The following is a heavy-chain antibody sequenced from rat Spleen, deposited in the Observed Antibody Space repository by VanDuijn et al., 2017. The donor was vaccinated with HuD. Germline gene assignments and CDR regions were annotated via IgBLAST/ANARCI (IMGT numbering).Heavy chain of an antibody. CDR1: GFTFTDYY. J-gene: IGHJ2*01. V-gene: IGHV5-7*01. CDR3: TSPIYYYSAFDY. D-gene: IGHD1-1*01. CDR2: ISYGDSSGHSST. Sequence: EVHLVESGGGLVQPGRSMKLSCAASGFTFTDYYMAWVRQAPTKGLEWVATISYGDSSGHSSTYYRDSVKGRFTISRDNAERALSLQMDSLRSEDTAIYFCTSPIYYYSAFDYWGQGVMVTVSS.